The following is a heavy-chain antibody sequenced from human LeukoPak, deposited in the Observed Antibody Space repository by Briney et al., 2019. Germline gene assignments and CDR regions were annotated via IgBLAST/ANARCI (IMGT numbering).Heavy chain of an antibody. Sequence: NPGGSLRLSCAGSGFTFSNAWMNWVRQAPGKGLEWVGRIKSKVNGGTIEYAAPVKGRFTISRVDSENTVYLQMNSLKSEDTAVYYCCTGGYYLDFWGQGTLVSVSS. CDR3: CTGGYYLDF. CDR2: IKSKVNGGTI. D-gene: IGHD3-22*01. CDR1: GFTFSNAW. V-gene: IGHV3-15*07. J-gene: IGHJ4*02.